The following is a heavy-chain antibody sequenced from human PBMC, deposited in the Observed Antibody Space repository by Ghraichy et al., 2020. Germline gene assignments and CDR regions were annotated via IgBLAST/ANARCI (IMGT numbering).Heavy chain of an antibody. CDR3: AREGCSGGSCYSGYYYGMDV. Sequence: GGSLRLSCAASGFTFSNYWMHWVRQAPGKGLVWVSRIKRDGSSTSYADSVKGRLTISRDNGKNTLYLQMNSLRAEDTAVYLCAREGCSGGSCYSGYYYGMDVWVRGTTVTVSS. V-gene: IGHV3-74*01. J-gene: IGHJ6*02. CDR1: GFTFSNYW. D-gene: IGHD2-15*01. CDR2: IKRDGSST.